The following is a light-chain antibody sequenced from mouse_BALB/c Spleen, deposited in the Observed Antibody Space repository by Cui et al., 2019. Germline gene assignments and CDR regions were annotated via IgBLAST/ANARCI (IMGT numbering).Light chain of an antibody. J-gene: IGKJ1*01. CDR2: STS. CDR3: HQWNSYPWT. Sequence: QIFLTQYPAIMSASLGAEVALTCRASSSVSYMHWYQQKSGTSPKLLNYSTSNLASGVPSLPSGSGSGTFYSLTTSSVDAEDAADYDCHQWNSYPWTFGAGTKLEIK. CDR1: SSVSY. V-gene: IGKV4-80*01.